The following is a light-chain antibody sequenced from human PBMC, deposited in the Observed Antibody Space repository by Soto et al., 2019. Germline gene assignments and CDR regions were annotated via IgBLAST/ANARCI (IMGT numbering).Light chain of an antibody. CDR3: QYFDSGLSAWV. CDR2: GNT. J-gene: IGLJ3*02. CDR1: NSNIGARYD. Sequence: QSVLTQPPSVSGAPGQRVTISCTGTNSNIGARYDVHWYRQVTGTAPKLLIYGNTTRPSGVPDRFSGSTSGASASLDITGLHGEDEAKYYCQYFDSGLSAWVFGGGTKLTVL. V-gene: IGLV1-40*01.